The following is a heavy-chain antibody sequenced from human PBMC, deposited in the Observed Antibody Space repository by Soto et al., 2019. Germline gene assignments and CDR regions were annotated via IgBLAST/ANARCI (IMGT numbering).Heavy chain of an antibody. Sequence: QVQLVESGGGVVQPGRSLRLSCAASGFTFSSYGMHWVRQAPGKGLEWVAVISYDGSNKYYADSVKGRFTISRDNSKNTLYLQMNSLRAEDPAVYYCANGCTGYYYGMDVWGQGTTVTVSS. V-gene: IGHV3-30*18. CDR3: ANGCTGYYYGMDV. CDR2: ISYDGSNK. J-gene: IGHJ6*02. CDR1: GFTFSSYG. D-gene: IGHD2-8*02.